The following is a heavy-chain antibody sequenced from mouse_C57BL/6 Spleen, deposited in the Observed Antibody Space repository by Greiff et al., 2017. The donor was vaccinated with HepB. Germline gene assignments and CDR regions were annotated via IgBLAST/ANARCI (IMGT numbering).Heavy chain of an antibody. V-gene: IGHV5-16*01. D-gene: IGHD1-1*01. CDR3: ARENYGSSYGFDY. CDR2: INYDGSST. CDR1: GFTFSDYY. J-gene: IGHJ2*01. Sequence: EVHLVESEGGLVQPGSSMKLSCTASGFTFSDYYMAWVRQVPEKGLEWVANINYDGSSTYYLDSLKSRFIISRDNEKNILYLQMSSLKSEDTATYYCARENYGSSYGFDYWGQGTTLTVSS.